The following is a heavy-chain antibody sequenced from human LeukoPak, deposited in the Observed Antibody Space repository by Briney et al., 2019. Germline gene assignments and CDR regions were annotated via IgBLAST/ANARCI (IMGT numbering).Heavy chain of an antibody. CDR2: IRYDGSNK. D-gene: IGHD1-26*01. V-gene: IGHV3-30*02. CDR3: ARDPSSGSYPYYYYLDV. CDR1: GFTFSSYG. Sequence: GGSLRLSCAASGFTFSSYGMHWVRQAPGKGLEWVAFIRYDGSNKYYADSVKGRFTISRDNSKNTLYLQMNSLRTEDTAVYYCARDPSSGSYPYYYYLDVWGKGTTVTVSS. J-gene: IGHJ6*03.